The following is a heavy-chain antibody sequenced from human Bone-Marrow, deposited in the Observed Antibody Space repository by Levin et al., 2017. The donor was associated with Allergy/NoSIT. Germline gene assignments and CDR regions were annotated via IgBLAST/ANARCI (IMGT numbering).Heavy chain of an antibody. CDR1: GFSFSTYA. V-gene: IGHV3-30-3*01. D-gene: IGHD2-15*01. J-gene: IGHJ4*02. CDR2: ISQDGSNK. CDR3: ARASEETATYTFDY. Sequence: GGSLRLSCAASGFSFSTYAMLWVRQAPGKGLEWVAVISQDGSNKHYPDSVKGRFTISRDNSKNTLYLQMNSLREEDTAVYYCARASEETATYTFDYWGQGALVTVSS.